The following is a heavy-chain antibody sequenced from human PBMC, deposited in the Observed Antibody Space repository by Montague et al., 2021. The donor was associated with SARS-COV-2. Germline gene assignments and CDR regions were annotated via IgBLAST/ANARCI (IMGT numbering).Heavy chain of an antibody. CDR3: ASPGVYYDSSGLLGFDY. J-gene: IGHJ4*02. CDR1: GGSISSSSYY. CDR2: IYYSGST. V-gene: IGHV4-39*01. D-gene: IGHD3-22*01. Sequence: SETLSLTCTVSGGSISSSSYYWGRIRQPPGKGLEWIGSIYYSGSTYYNPSLKSRVTISVDTSKNQFSLKLSSVTAADTAVYYCASPGVYYDSSGLLGFDYWGQGTLVTVSS.